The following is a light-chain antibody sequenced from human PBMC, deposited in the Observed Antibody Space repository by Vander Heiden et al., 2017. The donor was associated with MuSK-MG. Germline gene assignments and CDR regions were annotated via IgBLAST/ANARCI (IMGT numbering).Light chain of an antibody. CDR1: QSVLSSSNNKNY. J-gene: IGKJ2*01. V-gene: IGKV4-1*01. CDR3: QQYYSNDLYT. CDR2: WAS. Sequence: DFVMTQSPDSLAVSLGERATINCKSSQSVLSSSNNKNYLAWYQQKPGQPPKLLIYWASTRESGVPDRFSGSGYGTDFTLTISSLQAEDVAVYYCQQYYSNDLYTFGQGTKLEIK.